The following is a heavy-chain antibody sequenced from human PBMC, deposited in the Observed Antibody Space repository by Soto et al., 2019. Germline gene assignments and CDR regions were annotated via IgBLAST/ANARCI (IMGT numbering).Heavy chain of an antibody. J-gene: IGHJ4*02. CDR3: ARDLCSGGSCYQWDY. CDR2: IYYSGST. CDR1: GGSVSSGSYY. Sequence: QVQLQESGPGLVKPSETLSLTCTVSGGSVSSGSYYWSWIRQPPGKGLEWIGYIYYSGSTNYNPSLTSRVTISVDTSKNQFSLKLSSVTAADTALYYGARDLCSGGSCYQWDYWGQGTLVTVSS. V-gene: IGHV4-61*01. D-gene: IGHD2-15*01.